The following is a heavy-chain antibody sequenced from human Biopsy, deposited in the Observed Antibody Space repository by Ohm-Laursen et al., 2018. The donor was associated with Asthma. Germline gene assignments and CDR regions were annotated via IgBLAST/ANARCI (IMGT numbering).Heavy chain of an antibody. D-gene: IGHD1-26*01. V-gene: IGHV2-5*02. CDR2: IYWDGDK. J-gene: IGHJ4*02. CDR3: VHTLVGLKAFDF. CDR1: GFSLSTSGGG. Sequence: TQTLTLTCTFSGFSLSTSGGGVGWIRQPPGKALVWLGNIYWDGDKRYSPSLQSRLTITRDTPKDQVVLTMTNMGPVDTGTYYCVHTLVGLKAFDFWGQGTLVTVSS.